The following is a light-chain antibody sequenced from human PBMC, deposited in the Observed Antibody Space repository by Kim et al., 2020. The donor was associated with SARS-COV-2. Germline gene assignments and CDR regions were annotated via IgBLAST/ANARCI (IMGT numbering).Light chain of an antibody. J-gene: IGKJ2*01. CDR1: QSISTY. CDR2: AAS. CDR3: QQSYNTHT. Sequence: DIQMTQSPSSLSAFVGDRVTITCRASQSISTYLNWYQQKPGKAPTLLIYAASRLQSGAPSRFSGSGSGTDFTLTISSLRLEDFATYYCQQSYNTHTFGQGTKLEI. V-gene: IGKV1-39*01.